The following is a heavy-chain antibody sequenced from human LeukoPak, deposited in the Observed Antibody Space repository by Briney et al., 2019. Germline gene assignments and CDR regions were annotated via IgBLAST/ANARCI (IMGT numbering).Heavy chain of an antibody. CDR2: ISWNSGSI. J-gene: IGHJ3*02. Sequence: QPGRSLRLSCAASGFTFGDYAMHWVRQAPGKGLEWVSGISWNSGSIGYADSVKGRFTISRDNAKNSLYLQMNSLRAEDTALYYCAKPSGWSYHDAFDIWGQGTMVTVPS. D-gene: IGHD6-19*01. CDR1: GFTFGDYA. CDR3: AKPSGWSYHDAFDI. V-gene: IGHV3-9*01.